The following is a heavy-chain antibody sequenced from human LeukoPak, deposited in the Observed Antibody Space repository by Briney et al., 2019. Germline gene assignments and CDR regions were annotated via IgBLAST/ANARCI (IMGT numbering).Heavy chain of an antibody. Sequence: GGSLRLSCEASGVTFSSYVMSWVRQAPGKGPEWVSGISGSGGGTYYADSVKGRFTISRDNSKNTLYLQMNSLRAEDTAVYYCAKGHPLSGMFDPWGQGTLVTVSS. V-gene: IGHV3-23*01. CDR1: GVTFSSYV. J-gene: IGHJ5*02. D-gene: IGHD2-15*01. CDR3: AKGHPLSGMFDP. CDR2: ISGSGGGT.